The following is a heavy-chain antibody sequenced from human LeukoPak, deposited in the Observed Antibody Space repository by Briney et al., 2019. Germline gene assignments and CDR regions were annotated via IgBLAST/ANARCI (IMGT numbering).Heavy chain of an antibody. CDR3: ARPYDSSGYYNYYFDY. D-gene: IGHD3-22*01. CDR2: ISAYNRNT. Sequence: ASVKVSCKASGYSFITYGISWVRQAPGQGLEWMGWISAYNRNTDYAQNFQGRVTMTTDTSTSTACMEMRSLRSDDTAVYYCARPYDSSGYYNYYFDYWGQGTLVTVSS. J-gene: IGHJ4*02. CDR1: GYSFITYG. V-gene: IGHV1-18*01.